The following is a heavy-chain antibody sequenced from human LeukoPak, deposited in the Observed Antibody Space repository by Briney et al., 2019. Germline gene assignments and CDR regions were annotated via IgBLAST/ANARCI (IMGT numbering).Heavy chain of an antibody. J-gene: IGHJ3*02. V-gene: IGHV3-48*03. D-gene: IGHD2-15*01. CDR3: ARDPLGYCSGGSCYSDAFDI. CDR1: GFNFSTYE. CDR2: ISSGGNNM. Sequence: GGSLRLSCAASGFNFSTYEMNWVRQTPGKGLEWLSYISSGGNNMYYGDSVKGRFTISRDNAKNSLYLQLNSLRAEDTAVYYCARDPLGYCSGGSCYSDAFDIWGQGTMVTVSS.